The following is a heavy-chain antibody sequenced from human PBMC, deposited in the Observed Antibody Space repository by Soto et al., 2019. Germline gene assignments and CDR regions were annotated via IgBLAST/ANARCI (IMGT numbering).Heavy chain of an antibody. CDR3: AAGVRGYCSSTSCYAYIDY. D-gene: IGHD2-2*01. V-gene: IGHV1-69*02. Sequence: QVQLVQSGAEVKKPGSSVKVSCKASGGTFSSYTISWVRQAPGQGLEWMGRIIPILGIANYAQQFQGRVTITADKSTSTAYMELSSLRSEDTAVYYCAAGVRGYCSSTSCYAYIDYWGQGTLVTVSA. J-gene: IGHJ4*02. CDR1: GGTFSSYT. CDR2: IIPILGIA.